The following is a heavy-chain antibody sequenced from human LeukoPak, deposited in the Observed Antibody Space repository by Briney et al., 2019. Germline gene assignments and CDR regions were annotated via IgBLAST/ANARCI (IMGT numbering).Heavy chain of an antibody. D-gene: IGHD2-8*01. J-gene: IGHJ5*02. V-gene: IGHV1-2*02. CDR2: INPNSGGT. CDR1: GYTFTGYY. CDR3: AIGKGVYTRAWFDL. Sequence: ASVKVSCKASGYTFTGYYMHWVRQAPGQGLEWLGWINPNSGGTNYAQKFQGRVTMTRDTSISTAYMELSRLTSDDTAVYYCAIGKGVYTRAWFDLWGQGTLVTVSS.